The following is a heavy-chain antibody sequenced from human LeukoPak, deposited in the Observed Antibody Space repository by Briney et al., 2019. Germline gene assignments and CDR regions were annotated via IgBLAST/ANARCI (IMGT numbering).Heavy chain of an antibody. CDR1: GFTFSSYW. D-gene: IGHD2-2*01. V-gene: IGHV3-7*03. CDR3: ARTVVVVVGASDYFDY. Sequence: GGCRRLSCPASGFTFSSYWMTWVRQAPGRGLEWVANRRKDGGVKYYMTSAKGRFTLSRGNAKSSLYLQMNSLRGEDTAMYFWARTVVVVVGASDYFDYWGQGTVVTV. J-gene: IGHJ4*02. CDR2: RRKDGGVK.